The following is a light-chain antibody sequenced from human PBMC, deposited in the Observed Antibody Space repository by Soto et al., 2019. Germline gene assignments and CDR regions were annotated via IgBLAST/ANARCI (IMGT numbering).Light chain of an antibody. CDR3: SSYTTSSTV. CDR1: SSDVGSYTS. V-gene: IGLV2-14*03. J-gene: IGLJ2*01. Sequence: QSVLTQPASVSGSPGQSITISYTGASSDVGSYTSVSWYQHHPGKAPKLIIYDVRNRPSGLSDRFSGSKSGNTASLTISGLQAEDEADYYCSSYTTSSTVFGGGTKLTVL. CDR2: DVR.